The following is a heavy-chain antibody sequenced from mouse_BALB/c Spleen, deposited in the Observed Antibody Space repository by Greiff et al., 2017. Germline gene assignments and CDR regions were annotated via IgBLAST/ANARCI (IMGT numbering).Heavy chain of an antibody. CDR2: IYPGDGDT. CDR3: TRRLRRSPDIDY. J-gene: IGHJ2*01. CDR1: GYAFSSSW. V-gene: IGHV1-82*01. D-gene: IGHD2-2*01. Sequence: QVQLKESGPELVKPGASVKISCKASGYAFSSSWMNWVKQRPGQGLEWIGRIYPGDGDTNYNGKFKGQATLTADKSSSTAYMQLSSLTSVDSAVYCGTRRLRRSPDIDYWGQGTTLTVSS.